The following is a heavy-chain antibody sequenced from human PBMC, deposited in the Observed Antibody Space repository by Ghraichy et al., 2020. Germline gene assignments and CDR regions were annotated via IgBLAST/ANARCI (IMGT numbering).Heavy chain of an antibody. CDR3: ARGPRGRYCSSTSCYLYYFDY. CDR2: INHSGST. CDR1: GGSFSGYY. D-gene: IGHD2-2*01. V-gene: IGHV4-34*01. Sequence: SETLSLTCAVYGGSFSGYYWSWIRQPPGKGLEWIGEINHSGSTNYNPSLKSRVTISVDTSKNQFSLKLSSVTAADTAVYYCARGPRGRYCSSTSCYLYYFDYWGQGTLVTVSS. J-gene: IGHJ4*02.